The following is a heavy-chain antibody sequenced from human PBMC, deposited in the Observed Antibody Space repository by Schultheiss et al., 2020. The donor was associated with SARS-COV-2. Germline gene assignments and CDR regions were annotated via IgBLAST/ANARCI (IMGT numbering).Heavy chain of an antibody. V-gene: IGHV4-34*01. J-gene: IGHJ6*03. CDR1: GGSFSGYY. CDR2: INHSGST. Sequence: SETLSLTCAVYGGSFSGYYWSWIRQPPGKGLEWIGEINHSGSTNYNPSLKSRVTISIDTSKNQFSLKLSSVTAAETAVYYCARELGARRPYYMDVWGKGTTVTVSS. CDR3: ARELGARRPYYMDV. D-gene: IGHD7-27*01.